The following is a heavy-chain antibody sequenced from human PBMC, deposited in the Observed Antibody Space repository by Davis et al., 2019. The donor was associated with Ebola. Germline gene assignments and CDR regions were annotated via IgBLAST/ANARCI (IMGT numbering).Heavy chain of an antibody. V-gene: IGHV1-18*04. CDR1: GYTFTSYG. CDR3: ARDSFCTYGVCNDRDFDY. Sequence: ASVKVSCKASGYTFTSYGISWVRQAPGQGLEWMGWISAFKGKTHYAQKFQGRITMTTDTSTSTAYMELKSLRSDDTAIYYCARDSFCTYGVCNDRDFDYWGQGTLVTVSS. D-gene: IGHD2-8*01. J-gene: IGHJ4*02. CDR2: ISAFKGKT.